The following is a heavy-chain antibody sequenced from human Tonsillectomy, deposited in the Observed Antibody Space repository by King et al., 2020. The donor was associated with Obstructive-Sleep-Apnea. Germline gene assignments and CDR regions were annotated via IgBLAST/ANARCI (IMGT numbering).Heavy chain of an antibody. CDR2: IYQSGST. J-gene: IGHJ4*02. V-gene: IGHV4-30-2*06. D-gene: IGHD6-13*01. CDR1: GGSISSGDYS. Sequence: QLQESGSGLVKPSQTLSLTCAVSGGSISSGDYSWTWIRQSPGKGREWIGYIYQSGSTYYNPSLRSRVTISVDRSKNEFSLRLTSVTAADTAMYYCAREIATAKKGYYFDYWGQGTLVTVSS. CDR3: AREIATAKKGYYFDY.